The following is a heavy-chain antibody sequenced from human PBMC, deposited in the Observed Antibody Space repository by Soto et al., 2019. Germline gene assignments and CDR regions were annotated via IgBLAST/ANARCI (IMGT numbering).Heavy chain of an antibody. J-gene: IGHJ3*02. CDR3: ARDGWDYYDSSGYYNDAFDI. V-gene: IGHV3-48*02. CDR2: ISSSSSTI. CDR1: VFTFSSYS. Sequence: VGSLRLSCASSVFTFSSYSMNWVRHSPGKWLEWVSYISSSSSTIYYADSVKGRFTISRDNAKNSLYLQMNSLREEDTAVYYCARDGWDYYDSSGYYNDAFDIWGQRTMVIVS. D-gene: IGHD3-22*01.